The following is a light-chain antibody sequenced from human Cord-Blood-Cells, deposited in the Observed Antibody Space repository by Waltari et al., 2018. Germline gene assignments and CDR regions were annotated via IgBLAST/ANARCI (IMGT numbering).Light chain of an antibody. J-gene: IGKJ4*01. CDR2: DAS. Sequence: DIQMTQSPSSLSASVGDRVTIICQASQYISNYLNWDQQKPGKAPKLLIYDASNLETGVPSRFSGSGSRTDFTFTISSLQPEDIATYYCQQYDNLPLTFGGGTKVEIK. V-gene: IGKV1-33*01. CDR1: QYISNY. CDR3: QQYDNLPLT.